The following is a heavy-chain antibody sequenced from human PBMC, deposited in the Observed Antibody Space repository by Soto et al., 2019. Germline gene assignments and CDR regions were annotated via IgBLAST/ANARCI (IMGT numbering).Heavy chain of an antibody. CDR1: GVTFSSYA. CDR2: IIPIFGTA. CDR3: ARDNRGSYAFDI. J-gene: IGHJ3*02. Sequence: SVKVSCKASGVTFSSYAISWVRQAPGQGLEWMGGIIPIFGTANYAQKSQGRVTITADESTSTAYMELSSLRSEDTAVYYCARDNRGSYAFDIWGQGTMVTVSS. V-gene: IGHV1-69*13. D-gene: IGHD3-10*01.